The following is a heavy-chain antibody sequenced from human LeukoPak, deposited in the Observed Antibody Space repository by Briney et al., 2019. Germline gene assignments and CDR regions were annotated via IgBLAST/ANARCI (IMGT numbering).Heavy chain of an antibody. J-gene: IGHJ4*02. Sequence: GGSLRLSCAASGFTFSSYGMHWVRQAPGKGLEWVAVIWYDGSNKYYADSVKGRFTISRDNSKNTLYLQMNSLRAEDTAVYYCVRRVNSGTYYYFDYWGQGTLVTVSS. CDR2: IWYDGSNK. D-gene: IGHD1-26*01. V-gene: IGHV3-33*01. CDR3: VRRVNSGTYYYFDY. CDR1: GFTFSSYG.